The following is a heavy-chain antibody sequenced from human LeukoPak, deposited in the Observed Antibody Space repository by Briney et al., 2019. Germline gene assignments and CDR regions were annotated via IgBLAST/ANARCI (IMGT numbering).Heavy chain of an antibody. Sequence: SETLSLTCTVSGGSISNYYWSWIRQPPGKGLEWIGRIYTSGSTNYNPSLKSRVTMSVDTSKNQFSLKLSSVTAADTAVYYCARDRYYYDSSGYSVFDYWGQGTLVTVSS. D-gene: IGHD3-22*01. CDR3: ARDRYYYDSSGYSVFDY. J-gene: IGHJ4*02. CDR2: IYTSGST. CDR1: GGSISNYY. V-gene: IGHV4-4*07.